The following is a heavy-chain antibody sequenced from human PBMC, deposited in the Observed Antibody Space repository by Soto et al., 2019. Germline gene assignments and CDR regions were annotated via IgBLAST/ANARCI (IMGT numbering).Heavy chain of an antibody. Sequence: PSETLSLTCAVYGGSFSGYYWSWIRQPPGKGLEWIGEINHSGSTNYNPSLKSRVTISVDTSKNQFSLKLSSVTAADTAVYYCARVRVDCSGGSCYLSDFDYWGQGTLVTVSS. CDR1: GGSFSGYY. D-gene: IGHD2-15*01. V-gene: IGHV4-34*01. J-gene: IGHJ4*02. CDR2: INHSGST. CDR3: ARVRVDCSGGSCYLSDFDY.